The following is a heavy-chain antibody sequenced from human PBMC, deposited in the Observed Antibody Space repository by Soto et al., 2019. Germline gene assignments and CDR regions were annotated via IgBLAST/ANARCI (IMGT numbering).Heavy chain of an antibody. CDR1: GGSISSGGYY. CDR2: IYYSGST. CDR3: ARVRCSSTSCYYGWFDP. D-gene: IGHD2-2*01. V-gene: IGHV4-31*03. J-gene: IGHJ5*02. Sequence: SETLSLTCTVSGGSISSGGYYWSWIRQHPGKGPEWIGYIYYSGSTYYNPSLKSRVTISVDTSKNQFSLKLSSVTAADTAVYYCARVRCSSTSCYYGWFDPWGQGTLVTVSS.